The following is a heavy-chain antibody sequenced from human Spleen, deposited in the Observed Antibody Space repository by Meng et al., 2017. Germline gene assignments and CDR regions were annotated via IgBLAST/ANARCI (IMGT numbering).Heavy chain of an antibody. CDR2: IYQGGST. CDR3: ARVAVIQYFDY. CDR1: GYSITGSYN. D-gene: IGHD5-18*01. J-gene: IGHJ4*02. V-gene: IGHV4-38-2*01. Sequence: SETLSLTCAVSGYSITGSYNWGWIRQSPGKGLEWIGSIYQGGSTYYNPSLKSRVTMSADTSKNQFSLKVTSVTAADTAVYYCARVAVIQYFDYWGLGTLVTVSS.